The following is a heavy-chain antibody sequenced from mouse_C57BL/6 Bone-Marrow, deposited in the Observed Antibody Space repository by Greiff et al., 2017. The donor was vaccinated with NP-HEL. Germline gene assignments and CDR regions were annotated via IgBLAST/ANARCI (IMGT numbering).Heavy chain of an antibody. V-gene: IGHV1-63*01. CDR2: IYPGGGYT. CDR1: GYTFTNYW. CDR3: ARNSGEAMDY. J-gene: IGHJ4*01. Sequence: QVQLKQSGAELVRPGTSVKMSCKASGYTFTNYWIGWAKQRPGHGLEWIGDIYPGGGYTNYNEKFKGKATLTADKSSSTAYMQFSSLTSEDSAIYYCARNSGEAMDYWGQGTSVTVSS.